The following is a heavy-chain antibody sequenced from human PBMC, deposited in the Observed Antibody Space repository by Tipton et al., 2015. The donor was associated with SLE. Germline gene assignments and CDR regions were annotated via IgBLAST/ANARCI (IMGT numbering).Heavy chain of an antibody. CDR3: AREPMAGNFDY. CDR1: GGSISSGSYY. V-gene: IGHV4-61*09. CDR2: IYTSGST. J-gene: IGHJ4*02. Sequence: TLSLTCTVSGGSISSGSYYWSWIRQPAGKGLEWIGYIYTSGSTNYNPSLKSRVTISVDTSKNQFSLKLSPVTAADTAVYYCAREPMAGNFDYWGQGTLVTVSS. D-gene: IGHD6-19*01.